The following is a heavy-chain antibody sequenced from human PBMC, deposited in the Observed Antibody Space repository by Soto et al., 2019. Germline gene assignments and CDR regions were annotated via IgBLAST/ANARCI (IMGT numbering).Heavy chain of an antibody. CDR2: INPNSGGT. CDR3: ARALVRGVTRLEVGY. V-gene: IGHV1-2*02. D-gene: IGHD3-10*01. J-gene: IGHJ4*02. Sequence: ASVKVSCKASGYTFTGYYMHWVLQAPGQGFEWMGWINPNSGGTNYAQKFQGRVTMTRDTSISTAYMELSRLRSDDTAVYYCARALVRGVTRLEVGYWGQGTLVTVSS. CDR1: GYTFTGYY.